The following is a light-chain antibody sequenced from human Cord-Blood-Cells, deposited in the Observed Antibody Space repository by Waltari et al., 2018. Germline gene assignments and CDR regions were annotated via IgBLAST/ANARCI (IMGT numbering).Light chain of an antibody. Sequence: QSDLTQPASASGSPGQSIPISCTGPSSDVGGYNYVSWYQQHPGKAPKLMIYDVSNRPSGVSNRFSGSKSGNTASLTISGLQAEDEADYYCSSYTSSSTVVFGGGTKLTVL. V-gene: IGLV2-14*01. J-gene: IGLJ2*01. CDR3: SSYTSSSTVV. CDR2: DVS. CDR1: SSDVGGYNY.